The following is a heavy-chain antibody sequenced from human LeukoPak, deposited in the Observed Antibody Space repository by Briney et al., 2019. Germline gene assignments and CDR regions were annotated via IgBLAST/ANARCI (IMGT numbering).Heavy chain of an antibody. J-gene: IGHJ4*02. D-gene: IGHD6-19*01. Sequence: SSETLSLTCTVSGGSIRSYYWNWIRQPAGKGLEWIGRIDSSGSTTYSPSLRSRVTMSVDSSKSQISLNLNSVTAADTAMYYCARSPLSSSGWYRADFWGQGTLATVSS. CDR1: GGSIRSYY. V-gene: IGHV4-4*07. CDR2: IDSSGST. CDR3: ARSPLSSSGWYRADF.